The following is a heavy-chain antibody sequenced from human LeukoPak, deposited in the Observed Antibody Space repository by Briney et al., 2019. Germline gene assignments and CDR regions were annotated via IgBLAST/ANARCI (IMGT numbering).Heavy chain of an antibody. J-gene: IGHJ4*02. D-gene: IGHD3-22*01. CDR1: GFTFSSYA. V-gene: IGHV3-23*01. CDR2: ISGSGGRT. CDR3: AKDLDSSGYYGGDY. Sequence: PGGSLRLSCAASGFTFSSYAMSWVRQAPGKGLEWVSGISGSGGRTYYADSKKGRFTISRDNSKNTLYLRMNSLRVEDTAVYYCAKDLDSSGYYGGDYWGQGTLVTVSS.